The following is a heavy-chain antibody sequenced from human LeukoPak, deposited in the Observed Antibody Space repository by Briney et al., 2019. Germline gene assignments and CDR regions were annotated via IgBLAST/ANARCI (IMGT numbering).Heavy chain of an antibody. CDR1: GGSISSSSLY. D-gene: IGHD3-10*01. Sequence: KPSETLSLTCTVSGGSISSSSLYWGCIRQSPEKGLEWIGTLCYSGSTYYNPSLKSRVTISVDTSKNQFSLELSSVTAADTAVYYCARLTFGGTYGMDLWGKGTTVAVSS. V-gene: IGHV4-39*01. J-gene: IGHJ6*04. CDR3: ARLTFGGTYGMDL. CDR2: LCYSGST.